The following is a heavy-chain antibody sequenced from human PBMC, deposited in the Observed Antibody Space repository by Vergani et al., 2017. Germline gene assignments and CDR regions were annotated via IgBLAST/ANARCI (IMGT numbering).Heavy chain of an antibody. J-gene: IGHJ6*02. D-gene: IGHD6-19*01. CDR3: ARGAGQWLAPRYYYGMDV. V-gene: IGHV4-34*01. Sequence: QVQLQQWGAGLLKPSETLSLTCAVYGGSFSGYYWSSIRQPPGKGLEWIGEINHSGSTNYNPSLKSRVTISVDTSKNQFSLKLSSVTAADTAVYYCARGAGQWLAPRYYYGMDVWGQGTTVTVSS. CDR1: GGSFSGYY. CDR2: INHSGST.